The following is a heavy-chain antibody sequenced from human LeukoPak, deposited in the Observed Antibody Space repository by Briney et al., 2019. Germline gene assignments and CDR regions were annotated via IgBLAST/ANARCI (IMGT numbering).Heavy chain of an antibody. Sequence: GGSLRLSCAASGFTFDDYAMHWVRQAPGKGLEWVSGISWNSGSIGYADSVKGRFTISRDNAKNSLYLQMNSLRAEDTALYYCAKGGITVTTPEFDYWGQGTLVTASS. J-gene: IGHJ4*02. CDR2: ISWNSGSI. CDR1: GFTFDDYA. CDR3: AKGGITVTTPEFDY. V-gene: IGHV3-9*01. D-gene: IGHD4-17*01.